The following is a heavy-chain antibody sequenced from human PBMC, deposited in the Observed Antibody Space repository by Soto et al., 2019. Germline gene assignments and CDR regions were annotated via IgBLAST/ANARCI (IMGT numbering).Heavy chain of an antibody. J-gene: IGHJ4*02. CDR1: GYTFTGYY. CDR3: ARDRVRYYDSSGLPWYFDS. CDR2: INPNGGGT. V-gene: IGHV1-2*02. Sequence: ASVKVSCKASGYTFTGYYMHWVRQAPGQGLEWMGWINPNGGGTNYAQKFQGRVTMTRDTSISTAYMELSRLRSDDTAVYYCARDRVRYYDSSGLPWYFDSWGQGTLVTVSS. D-gene: IGHD3-22*01.